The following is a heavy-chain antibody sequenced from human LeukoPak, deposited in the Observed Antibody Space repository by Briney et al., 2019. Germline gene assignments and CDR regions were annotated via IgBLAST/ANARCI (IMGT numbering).Heavy chain of an antibody. J-gene: IGHJ4*02. CDR2: NSWNSGSI. V-gene: IGHV3-9*01. CDR3: AKAGGIVVVTAPFDY. D-gene: IGHD2-21*02. CDR1: GFTFDDYA. Sequence: GGSLRLSCAASGFTFDDYAMHWVRQAPGKGLEWVSGNSWNSGSIGYADSVKGRFTISRDNAKNSLYLQMNSLRAEDTALYYCAKAGGIVVVTAPFDYWGQGTLVTVSS.